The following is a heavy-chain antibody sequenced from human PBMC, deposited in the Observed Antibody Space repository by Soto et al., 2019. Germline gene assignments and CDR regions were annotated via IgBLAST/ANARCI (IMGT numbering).Heavy chain of an antibody. CDR2: ISYDGSNK. Sequence: SVRQTGAASEFAYIGDARHWVRQAPGKGLEWVAVISYDGSNKYYADSVKGRFTISRDNSKNTLYLQMNSLRAEDTAVYYCARDFGRVQAALDYYYYYGMDVWGQGNTVTVS. CDR1: EFAYIGDA. V-gene: IGHV3-30-3*01. CDR3: ARDFGRVQAALDYYYYYGMDV. D-gene: IGHD2-2*01. J-gene: IGHJ6*02.